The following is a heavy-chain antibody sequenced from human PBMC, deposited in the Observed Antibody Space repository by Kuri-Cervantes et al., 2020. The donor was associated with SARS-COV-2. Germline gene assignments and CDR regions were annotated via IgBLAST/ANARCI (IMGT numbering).Heavy chain of an antibody. CDR2: IKQDGSEK. D-gene: IGHD2-15*01. Sequence: GGSLRLSCAASGFTFSSYWMSWVRQAPGKGLGWVANIKQDGSEKYYVDSVKGRFTISRDNAKNSMYLQMNSLKTEDTAVYYCTTDILDPRYSKRLDYWSQGTLVTVSS. CDR1: GFTFSSYW. J-gene: IGHJ4*02. CDR3: TTDILDPRYSKRLDY. V-gene: IGHV3-7*03.